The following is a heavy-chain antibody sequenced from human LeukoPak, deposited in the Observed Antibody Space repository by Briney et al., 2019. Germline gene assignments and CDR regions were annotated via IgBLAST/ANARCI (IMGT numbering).Heavy chain of an antibody. CDR2: INHSGST. Sequence: SETLSLTCAVYGGSFSGYYWSWIRQPPGKGPEWIGEINHSGSTNYNPSLKSRVTISVDTSKNQFSLKLSSATAADTAVYYCARGSPVGRYYDSSGYLRFDYWGQGTLVTVSS. D-gene: IGHD3-22*01. V-gene: IGHV4-34*01. CDR3: ARGSPVGRYYDSSGYLRFDY. CDR1: GGSFSGYY. J-gene: IGHJ4*02.